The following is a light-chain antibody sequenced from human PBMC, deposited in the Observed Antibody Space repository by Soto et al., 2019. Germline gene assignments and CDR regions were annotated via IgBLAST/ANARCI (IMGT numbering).Light chain of an antibody. J-gene: IGKJ5*01. CDR1: QSVSSSTY. CDR2: DAS. CDR3: QQDGSSPIT. Sequence: SPGTLSLSPGERATLSCRASQSVSSSTYLAWYQQKAGQAPRLLIYDASSRATGIPDRFSGSGSRTDFTLTISRLEPEDFAVYYCQQDGSSPITFGQGTRLEI. V-gene: IGKV3-20*01.